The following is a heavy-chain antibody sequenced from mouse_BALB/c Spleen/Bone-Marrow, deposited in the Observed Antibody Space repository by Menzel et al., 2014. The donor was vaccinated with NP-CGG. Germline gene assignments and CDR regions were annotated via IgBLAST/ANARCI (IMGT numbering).Heavy chain of an antibody. Sequence: QVQLQQPGPELVKPGASVKISCKASGYTFTSYWMHWVKQRPGQGLEWIGMIDPSNSETRLNQNFKDKATLNVDKSSNTAYMQFSSLTYEDYAVYYGVRGGYAMDYWGQGTSVTVSS. CDR2: IDPSNSET. J-gene: IGHJ4*01. CDR1: GYTFTSYW. CDR3: VRGGYAMDY. V-gene: IGHV1S127*01.